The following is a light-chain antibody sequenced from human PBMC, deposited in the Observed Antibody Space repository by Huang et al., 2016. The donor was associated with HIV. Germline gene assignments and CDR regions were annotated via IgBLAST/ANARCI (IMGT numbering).Light chain of an antibody. CDR2: SAS. CDR3: QQAYSTPIYT. Sequence: DIQMTQSPLSLSATVGDRVTITCRASQNIDNYLNWYHVKTGKAPKIRIYSASTLQSGVPSRFTGSVSVPDFTLTINSLQPDDFATYYCQQAYSTPIYTFGQGSHLDIK. V-gene: IGKV1-39*01. J-gene: IGKJ2*01. CDR1: QNIDNY.